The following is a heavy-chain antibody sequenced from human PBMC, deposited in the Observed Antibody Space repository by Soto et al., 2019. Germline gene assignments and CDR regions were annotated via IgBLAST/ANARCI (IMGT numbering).Heavy chain of an antibody. J-gene: IGHJ3*02. CDR3: ARLRPYAAAAPGPAFDI. V-gene: IGHV1-69*12. D-gene: IGHD6-13*01. Sequence: QVQLVQSGAEVKKPGSSVKVSCKASGGTFSSYTISWVRQAPGQGLEWMGGIIPIFGTANYAQKFQGRVTITADESTSTAYMQLSSLRSEDTAVYYCARLRPYAAAAPGPAFDIWGQGTMVTVSS. CDR2: IIPIFGTA. CDR1: GGTFSSYT.